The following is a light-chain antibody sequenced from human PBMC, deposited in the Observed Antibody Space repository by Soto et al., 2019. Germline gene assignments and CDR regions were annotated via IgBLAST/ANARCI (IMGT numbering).Light chain of an antibody. J-gene: IGLJ1*01. Sequence: QSVLTQPASASGSPGQSITISCTGTSSDVGGYNYVSWYQHHPGKAPRLMIYEVSNRPSGVSDRFSGSKSGNTASLTISGLLAEDEADYYCSSYTSINTYVFGTGTKVTVL. CDR1: SSDVGGYNY. CDR3: SSYTSINTYV. V-gene: IGLV2-14*01. CDR2: EVS.